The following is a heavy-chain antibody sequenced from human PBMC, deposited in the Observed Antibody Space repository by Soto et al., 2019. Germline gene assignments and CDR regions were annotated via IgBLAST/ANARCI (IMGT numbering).Heavy chain of an antibody. J-gene: IGHJ4*02. Sequence: VQLLESGGGLIQPGGSLRLSCAASGFTFSSGIHWLLQAPGKGLEWVAYISYDSSNKFYGDSVKGRFTISRENSKNTQFLQMNSLRAEDTAVYYCAKLVIGYCSGNTCDDYWGQGTLVAVSS. CDR3: AKLVIGYCSGNTCDDY. CDR2: ISYDSSNK. CDR1: GFTFSSG. D-gene: IGHD2-15*01. V-gene: IGHV3-30*18.